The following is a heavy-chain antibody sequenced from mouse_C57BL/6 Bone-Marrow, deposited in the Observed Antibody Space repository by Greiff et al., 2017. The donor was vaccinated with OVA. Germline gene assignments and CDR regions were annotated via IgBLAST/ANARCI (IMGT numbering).Heavy chain of an antibody. CDR3: ARIGYFDV. J-gene: IGHJ1*03. CDR2: IWSGGST. V-gene: IGHV2-2*01. Sequence: QVQLKQSGPGLVQPSQSLSITCTVSGFSLTSYGVHWVRQSPGKGLEWLGVIWSGGSTDYNAAFISRLSISKDNSKSQVFFKMNSLQADDTAIYYCARIGYFDVWGTGTTVTVSS. CDR1: GFSLTSYG.